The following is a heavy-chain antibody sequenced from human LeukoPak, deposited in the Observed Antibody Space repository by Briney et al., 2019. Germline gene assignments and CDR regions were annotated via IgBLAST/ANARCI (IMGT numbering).Heavy chain of an antibody. D-gene: IGHD2-15*01. CDR2: INWYGHST. J-gene: IGHJ4*02. CDR3: SIRWELPAY. V-gene: IGHV3-20*04. CDR1: GFTFADYG. Sequence: PGGSLRLSCGASGFTFADYGMSWVRQAPGKGLEWVCCINWYGHSTDCADSVKGRFTISRAKAKTSLYLHIDRLRADVTAWFYCSIRWELPAYWGQGTLVTVSS.